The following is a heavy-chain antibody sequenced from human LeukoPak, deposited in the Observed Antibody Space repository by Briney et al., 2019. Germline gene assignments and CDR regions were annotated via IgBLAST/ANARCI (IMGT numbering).Heavy chain of an antibody. CDR2: IYSSGST. V-gene: IGHV4-59*05. J-gene: IGHJ5*02. CDR3: ARHYGP. D-gene: IGHD3-16*01. Sequence: ASETLSLTCTVSGGSISGYYWSWIRQPPGKGLEWIGSIYSSGSTYYNPSLKSRVTISVDTSKNQFSLKLTSVTAADTAVYYCARHYGPWGQGTLVTVSS. CDR1: GGSISGYY.